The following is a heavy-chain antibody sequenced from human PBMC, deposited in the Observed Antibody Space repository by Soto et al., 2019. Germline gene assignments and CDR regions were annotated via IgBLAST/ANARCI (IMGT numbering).Heavy chain of an antibody. D-gene: IGHD3-22*01. Sequence: QEQLVQSGAEVTKPGASVKVSCKASGFTFTDFDIIWVRQATGQGLEWMGWMKPNSGKTDFAQRFQGRVNMTSDTSMTTAYMELRSLRAEDTAVYYCARGTVVIFDYYGMDVWGQGTTITVSS. J-gene: IGHJ6*02. V-gene: IGHV1-8*01. CDR1: GFTFTDFD. CDR3: ARGTVVIFDYYGMDV. CDR2: MKPNSGKT.